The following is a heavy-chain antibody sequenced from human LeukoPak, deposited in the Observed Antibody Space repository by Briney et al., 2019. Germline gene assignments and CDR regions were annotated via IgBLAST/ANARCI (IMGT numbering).Heavy chain of an antibody. V-gene: IGHV4-59*08. CDR1: GGSISSYY. J-gene: IGHJ4*02. Sequence: SETLSLTCTVSGGSISSYYWSWIRQPPGKGLEWIGYIYYSGSTNYNPSLKSRVTISVDTSKNQFPLKLSSVTAADTAVYYCARQAGAYYDILTGYQNTPFFDYWGQGTLVTVSS. CDR2: IYYSGST. CDR3: ARQAGAYYDILTGYQNTPFFDY. D-gene: IGHD3-9*01.